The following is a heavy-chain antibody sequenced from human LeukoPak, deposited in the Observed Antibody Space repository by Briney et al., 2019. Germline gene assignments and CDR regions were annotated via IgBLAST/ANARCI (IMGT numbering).Heavy chain of an antibody. Sequence: ASVKVSCKASGYTFTGYYMHWVRQAPGQGLEWMGWINPNSGGTNYAQKLQGRVTMSTATSTSTAYMELTGLRSDDTAVYYCMRDPTNTSGRYAYFDYWGQGTLVTVSS. CDR3: MRDPTNTSGRYAYFDY. CDR1: GYTFTGYY. D-gene: IGHD6-19*01. CDR2: INPNSGGT. V-gene: IGHV1-2*02. J-gene: IGHJ4*02.